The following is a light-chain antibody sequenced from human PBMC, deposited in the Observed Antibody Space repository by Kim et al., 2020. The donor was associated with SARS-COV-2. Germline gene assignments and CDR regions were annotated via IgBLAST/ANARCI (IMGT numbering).Light chain of an antibody. CDR3: QQRRNWPIT. CDR2: DAT. Sequence: LSPGERTTLSCRASQSVNRYLAWYQQKLGQAPRLLISDATNRATGIPARFSGSGSGTDFTLTISSLEPEDFAVYYCQQRRNWPITFGQGTRLEIK. CDR1: QSVNRY. V-gene: IGKV3-11*01. J-gene: IGKJ5*01.